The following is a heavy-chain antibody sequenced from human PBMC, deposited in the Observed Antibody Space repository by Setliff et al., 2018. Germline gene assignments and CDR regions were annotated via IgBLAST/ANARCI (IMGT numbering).Heavy chain of an antibody. CDR3: ARTGTYRYFDY. J-gene: IGHJ4*02. CDR1: DDSISSRHYY. V-gene: IGHV4-61*09. D-gene: IGHD1-1*01. CDR2: IYTSWTT. Sequence: SCTVSDDSISSRHYYWSWIRQPAGKGLEWLGQIYTSWTTYSNASLASRLTISVDTAKNQFSLKLTSVTAADTAVYYCARTGTYRYFDYWGQGTRVTVSS.